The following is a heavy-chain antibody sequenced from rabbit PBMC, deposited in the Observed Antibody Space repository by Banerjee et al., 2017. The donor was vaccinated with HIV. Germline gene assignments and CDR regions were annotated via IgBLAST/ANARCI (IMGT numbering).Heavy chain of an antibody. CDR3: ARDLTGVIGWNFGW. V-gene: IGHV1S45*01. CDR2: IYAGSSGST. Sequence: QEQLVESGGGLVQPEGSLALTCTTSGFSFSSSDWIWWVRQAPGKGLEWIACIYAGSSGSTYYASWAKGRFTISKTSSTTVTLQMTSLTAADTATYFCARDLTGVIGWNFGWWGPGTLVTVS. J-gene: IGHJ4*01. CDR1: GFSFSSSDW. D-gene: IGHD1-1*01.